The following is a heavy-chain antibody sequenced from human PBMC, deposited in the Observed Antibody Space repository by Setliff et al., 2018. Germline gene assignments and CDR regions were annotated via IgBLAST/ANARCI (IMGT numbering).Heavy chain of an antibody. Sequence: KPSETLSLTCTVSGGSISSSSYHWGWIRQPPGKGLEWIGSTYYSGSTYYNPSLKSRVTISVDTSKNQFSLKLSSVTAADMGVYYCARVLVLGYNWFDPWGQGTLVTVSS. CDR1: GGSISSSSYH. CDR2: TYYSGST. V-gene: IGHV4-39*01. CDR3: ARVLVLGYNWFDP. J-gene: IGHJ5*02. D-gene: IGHD3-10*01.